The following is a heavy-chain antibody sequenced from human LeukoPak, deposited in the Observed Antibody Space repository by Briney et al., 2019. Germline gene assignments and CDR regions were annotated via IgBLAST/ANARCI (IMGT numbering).Heavy chain of an antibody. J-gene: IGHJ5*02. D-gene: IGHD1-1*01. CDR1: GFTFSSYW. CDR3: ARDRRELERRSGVWFDP. CDR2: IKQDGSEK. Sequence: PGGSLRLSCAASGFTFSSYWMSWVRQAPGKGLEWVANIKQDGSEKYYVDSVKGRFTISRDNAKNSLYLQMNSLRAEDTAVYYCARDRRELERRSGVWFDPWGQGTLVTVSS. V-gene: IGHV3-7*01.